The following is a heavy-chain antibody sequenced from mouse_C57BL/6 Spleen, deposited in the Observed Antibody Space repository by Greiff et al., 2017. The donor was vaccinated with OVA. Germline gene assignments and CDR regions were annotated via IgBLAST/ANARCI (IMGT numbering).Heavy chain of an antibody. CDR3: ARSRLREGAMDY. J-gene: IGHJ4*01. CDR2: IDPSDSET. CDR1: GYTFTSYW. V-gene: IGHV1-52*01. Sequence: QVQLQQPGAELVRPGSSVKLSCKASGYTFTSYWMHWVKQRPIQGLEWIGNIDPSDSETHYNQKFKDKATLTVDKSSSTAYMQLSSLTSEDSAVYYCARSRLREGAMDYWGQGTSVTVSS. D-gene: IGHD3-2*02.